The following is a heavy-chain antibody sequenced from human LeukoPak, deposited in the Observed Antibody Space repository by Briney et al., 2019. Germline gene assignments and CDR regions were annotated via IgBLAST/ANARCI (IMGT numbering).Heavy chain of an antibody. Sequence: GGSLRLSCAASGFTFSSYAMSWVRQAPGKGLEWVSAISGSGGSTYYADSLKGRFTISRDNSKNTLYLQMNSLRAEDTAVYYCAKTPHYDFWSGYTYFDSWGQGTLVTVSS. CDR3: AKTPHYDFWSGYTYFDS. D-gene: IGHD3-3*01. CDR1: GFTFSSYA. V-gene: IGHV3-23*01. J-gene: IGHJ4*02. CDR2: ISGSGGST.